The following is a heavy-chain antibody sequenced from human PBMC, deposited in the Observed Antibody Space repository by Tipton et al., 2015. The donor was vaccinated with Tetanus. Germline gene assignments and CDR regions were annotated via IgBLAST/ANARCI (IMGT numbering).Heavy chain of an antibody. CDR2: MSGSRLTP. J-gene: IGHJ6*04. Sequence: GSLRLSCAASGFTFKSYTMNWVRQAPGKGLEWVAAMSGSRLTPYYADSVKGRSTISRDNSKNTLSLQLNGLRADDSAIYYCAKEALGVLNLWGKGTTVAVSS. V-gene: IGHV3-23*01. CDR1: GFTFKSYT. CDR3: AKEALGVLNL. D-gene: IGHD1-14*01.